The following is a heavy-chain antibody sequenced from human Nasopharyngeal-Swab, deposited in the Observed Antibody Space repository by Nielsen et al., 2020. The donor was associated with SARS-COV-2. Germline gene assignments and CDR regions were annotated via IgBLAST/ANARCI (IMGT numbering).Heavy chain of an antibody. D-gene: IGHD3-10*02. CDR2: IIPIFGTA. V-gene: IGHV1-69*13. Sequence: SVKVSCKASGGTFSSYAISRVRQAPGQGLEWMGGIIPIFGTANYAQKFQGRVTITADESTSTAYMELSSLRSEDTAVYYCARDDPESPMVGAWYFDYWGQGTLVTVSS. CDR1: GGTFSSYA. J-gene: IGHJ4*02. CDR3: ARDDPESPMVGAWYFDY.